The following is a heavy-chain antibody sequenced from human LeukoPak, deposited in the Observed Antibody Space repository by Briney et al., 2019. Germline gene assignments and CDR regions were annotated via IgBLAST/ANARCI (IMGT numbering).Heavy chain of an antibody. J-gene: IGHJ6*03. CDR1: GFTSSSYW. CDR3: ARVRSVDTAMVWGYYYYYMDV. Sequence: PGGSLRLSCAASGFTSSSYWMSWVRQAPGKGLEWVANIKLDGSEKYYVDSVKGRFTISRDNAKNSLYLQMNSLRAEDTAVYYCARVRSVDTAMVWGYYYYYMDVWGKGTTVTVSS. D-gene: IGHD5-18*01. V-gene: IGHV3-7*01. CDR2: IKLDGSEK.